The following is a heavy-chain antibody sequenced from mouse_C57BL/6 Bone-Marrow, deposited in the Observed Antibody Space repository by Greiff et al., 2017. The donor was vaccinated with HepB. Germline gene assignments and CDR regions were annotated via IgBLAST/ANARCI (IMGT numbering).Heavy chain of an antibody. Sequence: QVQLQQPGTELVKPGASVKLSCKASGYTFTSYWMPWVKQRPGQGLEWIGNINPSNGGTNYNEKFKGKATLTVDKSSNTAYMQLSRLTSEDSAVYDGAGGDYYGSRAWFAYWGQGTLVTVSA. CDR3: AGGDYYGSRAWFAY. D-gene: IGHD1-1*01. CDR2: INPSNGGT. V-gene: IGHV1-53*01. J-gene: IGHJ3*01. CDR1: GYTFTSYW.